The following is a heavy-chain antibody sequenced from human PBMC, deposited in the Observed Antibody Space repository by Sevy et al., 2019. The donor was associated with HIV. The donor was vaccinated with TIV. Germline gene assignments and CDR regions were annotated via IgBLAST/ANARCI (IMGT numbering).Heavy chain of an antibody. CDR1: GFTFSDYS. D-gene: IGHD3-16*01. J-gene: IGHJ4*02. Sequence: GGSLRLSCAASGFTFSDYSMHWVRQAPGKGLEWVAVISYDGRNNKYNSDSVKGRFTISRDNSKNTLYLQMNSLSVEDTAIYYCAKDRGEILHSAFDYWGQGTLVTVSS. CDR3: AKDRGEILHSAFDY. CDR2: ISYDGRNNK. V-gene: IGHV3-30*18.